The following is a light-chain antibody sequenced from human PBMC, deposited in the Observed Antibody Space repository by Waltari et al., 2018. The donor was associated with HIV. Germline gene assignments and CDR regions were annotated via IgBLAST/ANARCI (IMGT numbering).Light chain of an antibody. J-gene: IGLJ3*02. CDR1: SSDVGGYHF. CDR3: SSYAGTNNLV. CDR2: KVT. Sequence: QSALTQPPSASGSPGRSVTISCTATSSDVGGYHFVSWYQQSPGKAPKLLVLKVTNRPSGGPGCIAGSRPGNTDPLTVSGLQAEDEAEYFCSSYAGTNNLVFGGGTKLTVL. V-gene: IGLV2-8*01.